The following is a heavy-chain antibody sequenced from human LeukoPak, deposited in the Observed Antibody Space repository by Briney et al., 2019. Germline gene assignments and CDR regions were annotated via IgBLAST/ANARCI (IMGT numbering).Heavy chain of an antibody. CDR2: IKQDGSEK. V-gene: IGHV3-7*03. Sequence: GGSLRLSCAAFGFTFSGYWMSWVRQAPGKGLEWVANIKQDGSEKYYVDSVKGRFTISRDNAKNSLYLQMNSLRAEDTAVYYCAREEGSFDYWGQGTLVTVSS. J-gene: IGHJ4*02. CDR1: GFTFSGYW. CDR3: AREEGSFDY.